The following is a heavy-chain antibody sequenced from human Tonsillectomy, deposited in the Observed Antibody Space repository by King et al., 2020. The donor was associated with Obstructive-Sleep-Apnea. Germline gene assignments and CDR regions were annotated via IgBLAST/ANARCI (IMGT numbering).Heavy chain of an antibody. CDR2: IYYSGST. J-gene: IGHJ4*02. Sequence: VQLQESGPGLVKPSETLSLTCTVSGGSISSYYWSWIRQPPGKGLEWIGYIYYSGSTNYNPSLKSRVTISVDTSKNQFSLKLSSVTAADTAVYYCASTGYSSGWYYFDYWGQGTLVTVSS. D-gene: IGHD6-19*01. CDR1: GGSISSYY. CDR3: ASTGYSSGWYYFDY. V-gene: IGHV4-59*01.